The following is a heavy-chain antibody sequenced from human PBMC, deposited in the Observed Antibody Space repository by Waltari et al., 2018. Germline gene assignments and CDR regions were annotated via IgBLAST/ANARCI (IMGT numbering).Heavy chain of an antibody. CDR1: GYPFSSYP. Sequence: VQLVESGAALVQTGECLRISCAASGYPFSSYPINWVRQAPGKGLEWVSSISTSGSYRSYADSVKGRFTISRDNAKNSLSLQMTHLRVEDTALYYCARDAEDIVESGAFDIWGQGTVVTVSS. V-gene: IGHV3-21*01. CDR3: ARDAEDIVESGAFDI. J-gene: IGHJ3*02. CDR2: ISTSGSYR. D-gene: IGHD2-15*01.